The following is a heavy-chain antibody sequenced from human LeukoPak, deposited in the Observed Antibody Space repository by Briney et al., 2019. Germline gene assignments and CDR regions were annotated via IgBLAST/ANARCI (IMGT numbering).Heavy chain of an antibody. J-gene: IGHJ4*02. V-gene: IGHV4-39*01. CDR3: ASRGPKTEIDY. CDR2: IYYSGHT. Sequence: SETLSLTCTVSGGSISSSSYYWGWIRQPPGKGLEWIGNIYYSGHTYYNPSLKSRVTISVDTSKNQFSLKLDSVTAADTAVYYCASRGPKTEIDYWGQGTLVTVSS. CDR1: GGSISSSSYY. D-gene: IGHD3-10*01.